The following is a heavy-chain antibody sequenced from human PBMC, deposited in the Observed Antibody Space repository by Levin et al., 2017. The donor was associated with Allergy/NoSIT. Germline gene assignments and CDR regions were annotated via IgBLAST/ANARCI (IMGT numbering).Heavy chain of an antibody. J-gene: IGHJ5*02. V-gene: IGHV3-53*01. D-gene: IGHD3-10*01. Sequence: PGGSLRLSCAASGFTVSSNYMSWVRQAPGKGLEWVSVIYSDGSTYYADSVKGRFTISRDNSKNALYLQMNRLRAGDTAVYYCARLPGSNWLDPWGQGTLVTVS. CDR2: IYSDGST. CDR3: ARLPGSNWLDP. CDR1: GFTVSSNY.